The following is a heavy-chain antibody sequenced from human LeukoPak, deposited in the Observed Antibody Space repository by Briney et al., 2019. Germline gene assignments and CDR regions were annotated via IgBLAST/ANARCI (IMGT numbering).Heavy chain of an antibody. CDR3: ARGRMAGTYVFDS. D-gene: IGHD6-19*01. J-gene: IGHJ4*02. CDR2: IIPIFGTA. Sequence: SVKVSCKASGDTFSSYAISWVRQAPGQGLEWMGGIIPIFGTANYAQKFQGRVTITADESTSTAYMELSSLRPEDTAVYYCARGRMAGTYVFDSWGQGTLVTVSS. CDR1: GDTFSSYA. V-gene: IGHV1-69*13.